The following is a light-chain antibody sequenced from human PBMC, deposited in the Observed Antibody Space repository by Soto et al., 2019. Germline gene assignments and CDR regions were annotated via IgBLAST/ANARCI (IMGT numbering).Light chain of an antibody. V-gene: IGKV3-20*01. CDR2: GAS. CDR1: QSVSSSY. J-gene: IGKJ1*01. CDR3: QQYGSSPPVWT. Sequence: EIVLTQSPGTLSLSPGERATLSCRASQSVSSSYLAWYQQKPGQAPRLLIYGASSRATGIPVRFSGSGSGTDFTLTISRLEPEDFAVYYCQQYGSSPPVWTFGQGTKVEIK.